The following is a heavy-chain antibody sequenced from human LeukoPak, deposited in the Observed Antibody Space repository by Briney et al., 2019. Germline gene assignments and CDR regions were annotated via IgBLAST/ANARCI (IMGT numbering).Heavy chain of an antibody. V-gene: IGHV1-69*05. Sequence: ASVKVSCKASGGTFSTYAINWVRQAPGQGLEWMGRIIPLFSAPNFAQKFQGRVTLTTDDSTSTVYMELRSLKSEDTAVYFCARGRAMDYNYDMDVWGQGTTVTVSS. J-gene: IGHJ6*02. CDR1: GGTFSTYA. CDR3: ARGRAMDYNYDMDV. CDR2: IIPLFSAP.